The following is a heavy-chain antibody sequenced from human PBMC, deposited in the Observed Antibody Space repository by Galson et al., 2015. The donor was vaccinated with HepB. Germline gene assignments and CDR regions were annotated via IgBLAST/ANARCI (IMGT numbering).Heavy chain of an antibody. CDR2: IDARGTYT. J-gene: IGHJ4*02. V-gene: IGHV3-23*01. CDR3: AKDDDYAEYGYYFDH. CDR1: GFTFRRYA. Sequence: SLRLSCAASGFTFRRYAMNWVRQAPGKGLEWVSGIDARGTYTYYADSVKGRFTVSRDNSKNTVFLQMNSLRAEDTALYYCAKDDDYAEYGYYFDHWGQGTLVTVSS. D-gene: IGHD4-17*01.